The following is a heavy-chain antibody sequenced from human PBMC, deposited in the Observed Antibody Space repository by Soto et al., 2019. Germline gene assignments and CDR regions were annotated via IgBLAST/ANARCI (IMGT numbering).Heavy chain of an antibody. CDR1: GYTFTSYY. CDR3: AREPAGTMVRQSDFDY. V-gene: IGHV1-46*01. Sequence: ASVKVSCKASGYTFTSYYMHWVRQAPGQGLEWMGIINPRGGSTSYAQKFQGRVTMTRDTSTSTVYMELSSLRSEDTAVYYCAREPAGTMVRQSDFDYWGQGTLVTVSS. CDR2: INPRGGST. J-gene: IGHJ4*02. D-gene: IGHD3-10*01.